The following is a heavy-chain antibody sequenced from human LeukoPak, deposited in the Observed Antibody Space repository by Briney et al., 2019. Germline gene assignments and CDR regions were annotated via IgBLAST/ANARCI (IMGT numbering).Heavy chain of an antibody. CDR1: GGSISSYY. J-gene: IGHJ4*02. CDR3: ARVVSSWYRTDY. Sequence: PSETLSLTCTVSGGSISSYYWSWIRQPPGKGLEWIGYIYYSGSTNYNPSLKSRVTISVDTSKNQFSLKLSSVTAADTAVYYCARVVSSWYRTDYWGQGTLVTVSS. D-gene: IGHD6-13*01. CDR2: IYYSGST. V-gene: IGHV4-59*01.